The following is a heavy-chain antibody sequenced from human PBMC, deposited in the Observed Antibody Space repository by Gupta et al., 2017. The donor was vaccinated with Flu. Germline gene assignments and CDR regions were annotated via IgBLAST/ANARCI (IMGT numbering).Heavy chain of an antibody. D-gene: IGHD6-13*01. J-gene: IGHJ5*02. CDR1: GFTFNNFA. CDR2: ISGSGNYT. V-gene: IGHV3-23*01. CDR3: ARDLRLVGTSRPFDP. Sequence: EEQLLESGGGLVQPGGSLRLSCAASGFTFNNFAMSWVRQAPGKGLEWVSTISGSGNYTYFADSVKGRFTISRDNSKTTLYLQMNSLRAGDTALYYCARDLRLVGTSRPFDPWGQGTLVTVSS.